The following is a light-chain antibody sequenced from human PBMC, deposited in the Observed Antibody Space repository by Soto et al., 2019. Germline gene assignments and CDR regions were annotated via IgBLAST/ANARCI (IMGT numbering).Light chain of an antibody. CDR1: QSVSNNY. CDR3: QQYGSSGT. Sequence: EIVLTQSPGTLSLSPGERATLSCRASQSVSNNYLAWYQQKPGQATRLLIYAASNRATGIPDRFSGRGSGTDFTLSISRLEPEDCAMYYCQQYGSSGTFGQGTKVEIK. V-gene: IGKV3-20*01. J-gene: IGKJ1*01. CDR2: AAS.